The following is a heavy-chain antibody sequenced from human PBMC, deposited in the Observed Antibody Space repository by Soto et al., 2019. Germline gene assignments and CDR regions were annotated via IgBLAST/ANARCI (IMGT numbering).Heavy chain of an antibody. CDR1: GFTFSSYA. Sequence: GGSLRLSCAASGFTFSSYAMSWVRQAPGKGLEWVSAISGSGGSTYYADSVKGRFTISRDNSKNTLYLQMNSLRAEDRAVYYCAKETSVLLWFGEFGFDYWGQGTLVTVSS. D-gene: IGHD3-10*01. J-gene: IGHJ4*02. CDR2: ISGSGGST. CDR3: AKETSVLLWFGEFGFDY. V-gene: IGHV3-23*01.